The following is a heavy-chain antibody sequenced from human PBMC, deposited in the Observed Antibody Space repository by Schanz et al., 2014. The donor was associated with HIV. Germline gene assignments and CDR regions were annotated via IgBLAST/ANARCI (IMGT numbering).Heavy chain of an antibody. Sequence: QVQLVESGGGVVQPGRSLRLSCAVSGFTFSNYAMHWVRQAPGKGLEWVAVISHDGSNKYSADSVKGRFTISRDNSKNTLYLQMNSLRAEDTAVYYCARDVSHDSSGHYSDYYYGMDVWGQGTTVTVSS. CDR2: ISHDGSNK. CDR3: ARDVSHDSSGHYSDYYYGMDV. V-gene: IGHV3-30-3*01. J-gene: IGHJ6*02. D-gene: IGHD3-22*01. CDR1: GFTFSNYA.